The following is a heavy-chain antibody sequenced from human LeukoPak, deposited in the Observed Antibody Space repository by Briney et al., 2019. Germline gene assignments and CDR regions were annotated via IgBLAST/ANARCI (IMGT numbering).Heavy chain of an antibody. CDR2: INHSGST. CDR1: GGSFSGYY. CDR3: ARYFRYSYGHYYFDY. J-gene: IGHJ4*02. V-gene: IGHV4-34*01. D-gene: IGHD5-18*01. Sequence: PSETLSLTCAVYGGSFSGYYWSWIRQPPGKGLEWIGEINHSGSTNYNPSLKSRVTISVDTSKNQFSLKLSSVTAADTAVYYCARYFRYSYGHYYFDYWGQGTLVTVSS.